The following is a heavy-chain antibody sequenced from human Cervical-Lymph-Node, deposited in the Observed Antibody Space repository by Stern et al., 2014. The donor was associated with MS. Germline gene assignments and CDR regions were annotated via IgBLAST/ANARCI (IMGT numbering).Heavy chain of an antibody. Sequence: EVQLVESGGGLVQPGGSLRLSCAASEFTFRTYWMHWVRQVPGKGLVWVSRINNDGSTSYADSVKGRFTISRDNAKNTLYLEMNSLRAEDTAVYYCALDSSGWFGVDSWGQGTLVTVSS. D-gene: IGHD6-19*01. CDR2: INNDGST. CDR3: ALDSSGWFGVDS. CDR1: EFTFRTYW. J-gene: IGHJ4*02. V-gene: IGHV3-74*01.